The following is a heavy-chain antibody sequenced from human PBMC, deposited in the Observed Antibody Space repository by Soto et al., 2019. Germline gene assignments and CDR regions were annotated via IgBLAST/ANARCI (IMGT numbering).Heavy chain of an antibody. CDR2: IKSGGPT. Sequence: EVNLVESGGGLVKPGGSLRLSCTASGLIFRDAWMSWVRQAPGKGLEWVGRIKSGGPTDYAAPVKGRFTISRDDSKNTVYLQMDSLETDDTVVYFGTWSGTNWCASWGQGTLVTVSS. J-gene: IGHJ5*01. D-gene: IGHD3-3*01. V-gene: IGHV3-15*01. CDR3: TWSGTNWCAS. CDR1: GLIFRDAW.